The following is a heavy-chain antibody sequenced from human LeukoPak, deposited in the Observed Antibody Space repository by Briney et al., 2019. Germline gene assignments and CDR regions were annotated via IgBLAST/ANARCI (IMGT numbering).Heavy chain of an antibody. CDR3: SRSGYGSSWYYFDY. J-gene: IGHJ4*02. D-gene: IGHD6-13*01. Sequence: ASVKVSCKASGYTFTSYGISWVRQAPGQGLEWMGWISTYNGNTNYAQKLQGRVTVTTDTSKSTAYMELRSLKSDDTALYYCSRSGYGSSWYYFDYWGQGTLVTVSS. CDR1: GYTFTSYG. CDR2: ISTYNGNT. V-gene: IGHV1-18*01.